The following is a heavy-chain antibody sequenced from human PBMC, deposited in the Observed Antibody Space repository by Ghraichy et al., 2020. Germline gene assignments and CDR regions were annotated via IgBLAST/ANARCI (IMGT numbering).Heavy chain of an antibody. J-gene: IGHJ5*02. CDR1: GYTLTELS. CDR3: ATDGAWRLERRGFDP. Sequence: GESLNISCKVSGYTLTELSMHWVRQAPGKGLEWMGGFDPEDGETIYAQKFQGRVTMTEDTSTDTAYMELSSLRSEDTAVYYCATDGAWRLERRGFDPWGQGTLVTVSS. D-gene: IGHD1-1*01. CDR2: FDPEDGET. V-gene: IGHV1-24*01.